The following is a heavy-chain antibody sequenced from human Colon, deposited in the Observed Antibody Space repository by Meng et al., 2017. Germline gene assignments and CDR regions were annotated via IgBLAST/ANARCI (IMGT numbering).Heavy chain of an antibody. CDR3: AVGPWELDY. Sequence: QGHRQESGPGLVKPSGTLSLTGAVSGGSISSTNWWSWIRQPPGKGLEWIGEISQSGSSNYNPSLKSRVTMSLDKSKNHFFLDLSSVSAADTAVYYCAVGPWELDYWGQGILVTVSS. CDR1: GGSISSTNW. V-gene: IGHV4-4*02. J-gene: IGHJ4*02. D-gene: IGHD1-26*01. CDR2: ISQSGSS.